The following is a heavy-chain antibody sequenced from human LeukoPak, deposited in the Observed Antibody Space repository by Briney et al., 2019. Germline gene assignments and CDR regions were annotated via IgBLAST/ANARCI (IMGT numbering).Heavy chain of an antibody. V-gene: IGHV3-30*03. CDR1: GFTFSKYG. D-gene: IGHD3-10*01. J-gene: IGHJ4*02. CDR3: GRGSVGFGELNY. Sequence: GGSLRLSCAASGFTFSKYGMHWVRQAPGRGLEWVALMSYDGSNEYYADSVKGRFTLSRDNSKNTLYLQMNSLRIEDTAVYYCGRGSVGFGELNYWGQGTLVTVSS. CDR2: MSYDGSNE.